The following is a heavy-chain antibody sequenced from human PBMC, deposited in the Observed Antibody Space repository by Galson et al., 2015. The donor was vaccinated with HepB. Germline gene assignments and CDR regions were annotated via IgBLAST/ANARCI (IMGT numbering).Heavy chain of an antibody. CDR1: GFSLTTSGMG. CDR2: IYWDDDK. CDR3: AHRGPRAGTVTNSTGPWFDP. Sequence: PALVKPTQTLTLTCTFSGFSLTTSGMGVGWIRQPPGKALEWLALIYWDDDKRYSPSLKSRLTITKDTSKNQVVLTMTNMDPVDTATYYCAHRGPRAGTVTNSTGPWFDPWGQGILVTVSS. V-gene: IGHV2-5*02. D-gene: IGHD4-17*01. J-gene: IGHJ5*02.